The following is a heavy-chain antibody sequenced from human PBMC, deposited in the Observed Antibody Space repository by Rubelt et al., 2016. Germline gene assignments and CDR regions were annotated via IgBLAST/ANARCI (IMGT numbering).Heavy chain of an antibody. D-gene: IGHD6-13*01. CDR3: ARGLGLGYSSSWFNWFDP. CDR1: GYTFTSYA. CDR2: INAGNGNT. Sequence: QVQLVQSGAEVKKPGASVKVSCKASGYTFTSYAMHWVRQAPGQRLEWMGWINAGNGNTKYSQKFQGRVTITRETSASTADMELSSLRSEDTAVYYCARGLGLGYSSSWFNWFDPWGQGTLVTVSS. V-gene: IGHV1-3*01. J-gene: IGHJ5*02.